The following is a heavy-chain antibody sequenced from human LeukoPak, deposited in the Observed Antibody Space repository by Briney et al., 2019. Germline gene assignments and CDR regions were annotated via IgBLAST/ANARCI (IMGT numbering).Heavy chain of an antibody. Sequence: PGGSLRLSCAASGFTFSSYGMHWVRQAPGKGLEWVAVISYDGSNKYYADSVKGRFTISRDNAKNSLYLQMNSLRVEDTAVYYCVRDHGWSFDYWGQGTLVTVSS. CDR2: ISYDGSNK. D-gene: IGHD2-15*01. CDR1: GFTFSSYG. V-gene: IGHV3-30*03. J-gene: IGHJ4*02. CDR3: VRDHGWSFDY.